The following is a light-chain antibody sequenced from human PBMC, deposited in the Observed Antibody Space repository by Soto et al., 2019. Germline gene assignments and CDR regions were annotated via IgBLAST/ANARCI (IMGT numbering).Light chain of an antibody. Sequence: QSALTQPPSASGSPGQSVTISCTGTSSDVGGYNYVSWYQQHPGKAPKLMIYEVSKRPSGVPDRFSGSKSGNTASLTVSGLQPEDEADDYCSSYAGSNNVVFGGGTKLTVL. J-gene: IGLJ2*01. CDR2: EVS. CDR1: SSDVGGYNY. CDR3: SSYAGSNNVV. V-gene: IGLV2-8*01.